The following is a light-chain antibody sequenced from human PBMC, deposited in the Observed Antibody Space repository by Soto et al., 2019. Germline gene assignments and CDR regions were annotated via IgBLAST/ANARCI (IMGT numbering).Light chain of an antibody. CDR3: QQYNNDSPTWT. J-gene: IGKJ1*01. CDR1: QRISHW. V-gene: IGKV1-5*01. Sequence: GDRVTITCRASQRISHWLAWYQQKPGKAPKLLIYDASSLESGVPSRFSGSGSGTEFTLTISSLQPDDFATYYCQQYNNDSPTWTFGQGTKVEIK. CDR2: DAS.